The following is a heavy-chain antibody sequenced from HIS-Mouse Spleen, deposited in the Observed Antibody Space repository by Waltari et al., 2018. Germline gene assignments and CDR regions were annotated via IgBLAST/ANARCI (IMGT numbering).Heavy chain of an antibody. CDR1: GASTSSGVYY. Sequence: QVQLQESGPGLVKPSPTLSITCTVSGASTSSGVYYWSWNRQHPGKGLEWIGYIYYSGSTYYNPSLKSRVTISVDTSKNQFSLKLSSVTAADTAVYYCARRHYGDYNWFDPWGQGTLVTVSS. CDR3: ARRHYGDYNWFDP. CDR2: IYYSGST. V-gene: IGHV4-31*03. J-gene: IGHJ5*02. D-gene: IGHD4-17*01.